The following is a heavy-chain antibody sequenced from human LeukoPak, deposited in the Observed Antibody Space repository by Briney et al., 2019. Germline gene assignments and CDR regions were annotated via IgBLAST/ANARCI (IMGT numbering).Heavy chain of an antibody. CDR3: ARGHYYDSSGYFQSWFDP. V-gene: IGHV4-39*01. D-gene: IGHD3-22*01. Sequence: SETLSLTCSVSGGSISDSNYYWGWIRQPPGRGLEWIANIYYSGSAYYSPSLKSRVTVSVDTSKNQFSLKLNSVTAADTAVYYCARGHYYDSSGYFQSWFDPWGQGTLVTVSS. CDR2: IYYSGSA. CDR1: GGSISDSNYY. J-gene: IGHJ5*02.